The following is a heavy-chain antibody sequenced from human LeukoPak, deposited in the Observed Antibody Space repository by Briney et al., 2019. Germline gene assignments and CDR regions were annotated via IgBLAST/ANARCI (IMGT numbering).Heavy chain of an antibody. CDR2: IYIDGTT. D-gene: IGHD3-22*01. J-gene: IGHJ4*02. CDR1: GVSVSRNSYY. Sequence: SETLSLTCTVSGVSVSRNSYYWSWIRQSAGKGLEWIGRIYIDGTTDYNPSLKSRVTISVDTSKNQFSLKLRSVTAADTAVYYCARVTGYVIEDYFDYWGQGTLVTVSS. CDR3: ARVTGYVIEDYFDY. V-gene: IGHV4-61*10.